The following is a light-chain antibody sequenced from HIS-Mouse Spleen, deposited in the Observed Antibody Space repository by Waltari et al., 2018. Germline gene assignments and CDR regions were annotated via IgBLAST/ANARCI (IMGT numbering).Light chain of an antibody. CDR2: EDI. CDR3: YSTDSSGNHRV. J-gene: IGLJ2*01. Sequence: SYELTQPPSVSVSPGQTARITCSGDALPKKYAYWYQQKSGQAPVLVIYEDIKRPSGMPGRFSGASSGTMATLTISGAQVRDEAEYYCYSTDSSGNHRVFGGGTKLTVL. V-gene: IGLV3-10*01. CDR1: ALPKKY.